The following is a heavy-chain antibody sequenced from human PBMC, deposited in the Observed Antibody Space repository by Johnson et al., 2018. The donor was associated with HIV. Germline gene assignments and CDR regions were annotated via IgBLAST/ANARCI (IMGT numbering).Heavy chain of an antibody. Sequence: VESVKGRFPISRDIAKYSLYLQMNSLRAEDTAVYYCARDWTFIVGANDAFDIWGQGTMVTVSS. J-gene: IGHJ3*02. CDR3: ARDWTFIVGANDAFDI. V-gene: IGHV3-7*03. D-gene: IGHD1-26*01.